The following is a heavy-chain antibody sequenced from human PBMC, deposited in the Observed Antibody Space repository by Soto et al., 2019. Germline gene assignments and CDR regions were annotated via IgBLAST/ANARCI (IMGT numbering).Heavy chain of an antibody. Sequence: QVQLVESGGGVVQPGRSLRLSCAASGFTFSSYAMHWVRQAPGKGLEWVAVISYDGSNKYYADSVKGRFTISRDNSKNTLYLQMNSLRAEDTAVYYCARSIAAAVPNDYWGQVTLVTVSS. CDR1: GFTFSSYA. D-gene: IGHD6-13*01. CDR2: ISYDGSNK. V-gene: IGHV3-30-3*01. CDR3: ARSIAAAVPNDY. J-gene: IGHJ4*02.